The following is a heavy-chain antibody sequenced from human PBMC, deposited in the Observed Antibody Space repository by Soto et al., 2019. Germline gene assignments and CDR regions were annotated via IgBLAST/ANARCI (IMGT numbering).Heavy chain of an antibody. CDR3: AKDEYSLDVVTAAIGY. J-gene: IGHJ4*02. Sequence: PGGSLRLSCAASGFTFSSYAMSWVRQAPGKGLEWVSAISGSGGSTYYADSVKGRFTISRDNSKNTLYLQMNSLRAEDTAVYYCAKDEYSLDVVTAAIGYWGQGIQVTVSS. CDR1: GFTFSSYA. D-gene: IGHD2-2*01. V-gene: IGHV3-23*01. CDR2: ISGSGGST.